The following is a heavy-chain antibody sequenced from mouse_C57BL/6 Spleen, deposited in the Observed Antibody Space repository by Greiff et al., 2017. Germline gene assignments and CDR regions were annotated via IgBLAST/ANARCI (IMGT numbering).Heavy chain of an antibody. V-gene: IGHV1-15*01. CDR2: IDPETGGT. Sequence: QVQLKQSGAELVRPGASVTLSCKASGYTFTDYEMHWVKQTPVHGLEWIGAIDPETGGTAYNQKFKGKAILTADKSSSTAYMELRSLTSEDSAVYYCTGGYDYDEWYFDVWGTGTTVTVSS. D-gene: IGHD2-4*01. CDR1: GYTFTDYE. J-gene: IGHJ1*03. CDR3: TGGYDYDEWYFDV.